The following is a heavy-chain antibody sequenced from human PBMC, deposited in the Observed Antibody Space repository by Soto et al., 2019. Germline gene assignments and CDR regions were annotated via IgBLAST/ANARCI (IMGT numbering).Heavy chain of an antibody. Sequence: QVQLVQSGAEVKKPGASVKVSCKASGYIFTDYHIHWVRQAPGQGLEFMGWINTDNGGAGSAQQFQGRGTVTRDTSITTVYLELSNLRSDDTAVDFCAKERGSNSLHPSYNWFDTWGQGTLITVSS. CDR3: AKERGSNSLHPSYNWFDT. J-gene: IGHJ5*02. V-gene: IGHV1-2*02. CDR1: GYIFTDYH. CDR2: INTDNGGA. D-gene: IGHD6-13*01.